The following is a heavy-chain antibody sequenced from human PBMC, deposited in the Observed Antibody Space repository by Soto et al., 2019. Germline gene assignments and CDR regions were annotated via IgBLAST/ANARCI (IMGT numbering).Heavy chain of an antibody. D-gene: IGHD3-3*01. Sequence: GASVKVSCKASGYTFTGYYIHWVRQAPGQGLEWMGWINPNSGGTSYAQKFQGRVTMTRDTSTSTVYMELSSLRSEDTAVYYCARPASSPPSFWSGYKGWVEDYYYGMDVWGQGTTVTVSS. CDR1: GYTFTGYY. CDR3: ARPASSPPSFWSGYKGWVEDYYYGMDV. V-gene: IGHV1-2*02. J-gene: IGHJ6*02. CDR2: INPNSGGT.